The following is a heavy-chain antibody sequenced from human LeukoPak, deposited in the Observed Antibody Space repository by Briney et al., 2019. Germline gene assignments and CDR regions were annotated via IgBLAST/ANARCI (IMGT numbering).Heavy chain of an antibody. CDR2: IDSRSRTI. J-gene: IGHJ4*02. Sequence: GGSLRLSCAASGFSLSRHWMHWVRQAPGKGLEWVSYIDSRSRTIHYTDSVRGRFAISRDNAKNSVSLQMNSLRAEDTGIYYCARGKGLSGSYYSFDYWGQGTLVTVSS. CDR1: GFSLSRHW. CDR3: ARGKGLSGSYYSFDY. V-gene: IGHV3-48*04. D-gene: IGHD1-26*01.